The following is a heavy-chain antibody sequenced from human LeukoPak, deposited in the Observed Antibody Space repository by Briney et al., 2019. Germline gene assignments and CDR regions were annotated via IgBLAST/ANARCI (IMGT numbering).Heavy chain of an antibody. D-gene: IGHD6-6*01. V-gene: IGHV3-64D*09. CDR3: VKRPGGIAAPYYFDY. CDR2: ISSDGGGT. CDR1: GFNFGYYG. Sequence: PGGSLRLSCSASGFNFGYYGMHWVRQAPGKGLEYVSAISSDGGGTYYADSVKGRFTISRDNFKDTLYLQMSSLRTEDKAVYYCVKRPGGIAAPYYFDYWGQGTLVTVSS. J-gene: IGHJ4*02.